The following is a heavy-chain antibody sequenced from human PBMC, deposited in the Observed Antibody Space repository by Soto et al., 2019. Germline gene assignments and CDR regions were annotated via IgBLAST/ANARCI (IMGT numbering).Heavy chain of an antibody. CDR2: IRPTGDLA. CDR3: ARDPPNKCFRTGMDG. V-gene: IGHV1-46*01. Sequence: ASVKVSCKASGDTFPDYYIQWARQAPGQGPEWMGVIRPTGDLANYEQKFQGRVTVTRDTSTSTVYMELRSLRSEDTAVYYSARDPPNKCFRTGMDGWG. J-gene: IGHJ6*02. CDR1: GDTFPDYY. D-gene: IGHD3-10*02.